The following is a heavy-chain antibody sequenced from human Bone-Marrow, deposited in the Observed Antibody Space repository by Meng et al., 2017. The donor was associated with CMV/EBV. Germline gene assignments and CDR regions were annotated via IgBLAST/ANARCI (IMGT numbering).Heavy chain of an antibody. Sequence: GESLKISCAASGFTFSSYAMHWVRQAPGKGLEWVAVISYDGSNKYYADSVKGRFTISRDNSKNTLYLQMNSLRAEDTAVYYCAKDRWDIADNPYYFDCWGQGTLVTASS. V-gene: IGHV3-30-3*01. CDR3: AKDRWDIADNPYYFDC. J-gene: IGHJ4*02. D-gene: IGHD5-12*01. CDR1: GFTFSSYA. CDR2: ISYDGSNK.